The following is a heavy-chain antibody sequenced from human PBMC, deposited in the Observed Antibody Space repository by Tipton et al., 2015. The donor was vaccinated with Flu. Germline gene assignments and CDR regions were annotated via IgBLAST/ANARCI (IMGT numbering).Heavy chain of an antibody. J-gene: IGHJ4*02. V-gene: IGHV1-24*01. D-gene: IGHD3-10*01. CDR3: ATSGLWFGELSASFDY. CDR2: FDPEDGET. Sequence: QVQLVQSGAEVKKPGASVKVSCKVSGYTLTELSMHWVRQAPGKGLEWMGGFDPEDGETIYAQKFQGRVTMTEDTSTDTAYMELSSLRSEDTAVYYCATSGLWFGELSASFDYWGQGTLVTVSS. CDR1: GYTLTELS.